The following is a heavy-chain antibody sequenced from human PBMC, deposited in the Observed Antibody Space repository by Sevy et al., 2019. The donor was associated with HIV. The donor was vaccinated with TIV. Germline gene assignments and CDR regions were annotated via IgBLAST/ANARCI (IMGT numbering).Heavy chain of an antibody. CDR1: GGTFSSYG. D-gene: IGHD6-13*01. V-gene: IGHV1-18*01. CDR3: ARGYSSTYYGSVDY. CDR2: ISGFNGNT. J-gene: IGHJ4*02. Sequence: ASVKVSCKASGGTFSSYGITWVRQAPGQGLEWVGWISGFNGNTKYAQKFQGRVTVTTDTSTTTVYMELRSLRSDDTAVYYCARGYSSTYYGSVDYWGQGTLVTVSS.